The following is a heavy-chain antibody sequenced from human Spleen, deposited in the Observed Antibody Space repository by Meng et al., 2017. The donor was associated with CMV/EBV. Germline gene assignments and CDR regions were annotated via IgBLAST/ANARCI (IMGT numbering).Heavy chain of an antibody. CDR3: AREPIDTTRFDY. CDR2: MHPHTNTA. J-gene: IGHJ4*02. V-gene: IGHV1-46*01. CDR1: GYTLINYF. D-gene: IGHD1-1*01. Sequence: QVQLVQPGAELKKPGASMKLYCQTFGYTLINYFVNWVRQAPGQGLEWLGTMHPHTNTATLARKFQGRIAMTIDTSTSTVYMDLSRLTSEDTAVYYCAREPIDTTRFDYWGQGTLVTVSS.